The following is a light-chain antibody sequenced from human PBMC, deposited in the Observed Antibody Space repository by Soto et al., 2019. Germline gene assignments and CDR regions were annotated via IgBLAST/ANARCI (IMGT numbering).Light chain of an antibody. J-gene: IGLJ2*01. V-gene: IGLV2-8*01. CDR3: SLSGGSTIF. CDR1: SSDVGGSNY. CDR2: EVS. Sequence: QSALTQPPSASGSPGQSVTISCTGTSSDVGGSNYVSWYQQHPGRAPKLMIYEVSKRPSGVPDRFSGSKSGNTASLTVSGLQADEAADYYCSLSGGSTIFFGGGTKLTVL.